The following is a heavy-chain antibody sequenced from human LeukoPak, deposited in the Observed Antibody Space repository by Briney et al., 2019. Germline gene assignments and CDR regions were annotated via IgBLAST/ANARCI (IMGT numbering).Heavy chain of an antibody. CDR2: IKSDGTTT. Sequence: GGSLRLSCTASGFTFSGYWMHWVRQVPGKGLVWVSYIKSDGTTTNYADSVKGRFTNSRDNAKNTLYLQMNSLRVEDTAVYYCVRESGYTYGLWGQGSLVTVSS. V-gene: IGHV3-74*01. CDR1: GFTFSGYW. J-gene: IGHJ4*02. CDR3: VRESGYTYGL. D-gene: IGHD5-24*01.